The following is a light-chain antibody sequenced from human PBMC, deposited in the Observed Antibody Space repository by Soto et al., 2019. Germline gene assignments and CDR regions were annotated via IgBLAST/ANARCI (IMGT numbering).Light chain of an antibody. Sequence: EVVLTQSPGTLSLSPGERATLSCRASRTVDGNYLAWYHQKPGQAPRLLIHSASTRAPGIPGRFSASGAGTDFTLTISRLEPEDSAGYYCQQYSASPRTFGPGTKVDIK. J-gene: IGKJ3*01. CDR3: QQYSASPRT. V-gene: IGKV3-20*01. CDR2: SAS. CDR1: RTVDGNY.